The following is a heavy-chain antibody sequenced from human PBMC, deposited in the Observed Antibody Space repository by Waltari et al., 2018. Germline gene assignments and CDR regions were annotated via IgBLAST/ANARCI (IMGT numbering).Heavy chain of an antibody. J-gene: IGHJ4*02. CDR2: LRGSGATT. V-gene: IGHV3-23*01. CDR1: GFSFGGFA. Sequence: QLLESGGGLVQPGGSLRLSCAASGFSFGGFAMHWVRQAPGEGLEWVSGLRGSGATTYYADSVRGRFTVSRDNSRNTVDLQMNSLRAEDTAVYYCAKAFRGYSGSYFDIWGRGTLVAVS. CDR3: AKAFRGYSGSYFDI. D-gene: IGHD5-12*01.